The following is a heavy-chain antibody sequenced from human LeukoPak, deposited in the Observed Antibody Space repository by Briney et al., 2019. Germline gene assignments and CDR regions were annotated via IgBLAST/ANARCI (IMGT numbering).Heavy chain of an antibody. D-gene: IGHD3-9*01. CDR2: IKQDGSEK. V-gene: IGHV3-7*03. CDR1: GFTFSSYW. CDR3: ARDQTGSYYYGMDV. J-gene: IGHJ6*02. Sequence: GGSLRLSCAASGFTFSSYWMSWVRQAPGKGLEWVANIKQDGSEKYYVDSVKGRFTISRDNAKNSLYLQMNSLRAEDTAVYYCARDQTGSYYYGMDVWGQGTTVTVSS.